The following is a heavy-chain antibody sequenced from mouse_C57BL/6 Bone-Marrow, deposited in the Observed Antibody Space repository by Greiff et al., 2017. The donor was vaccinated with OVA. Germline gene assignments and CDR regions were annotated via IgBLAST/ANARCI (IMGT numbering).Heavy chain of an antibody. Sequence: EVKLEESGPVLVKPGASVKMSCKASGYTFTDYYMNWVKQSHGKSLEWIGVINPYNGGTSYNQKFKGKATLTVDKSSSTAYMELNSLTSEDSAVYYCARSSITTVVDGFAYWGQGTLVTVSA. CDR2: INPYNGGT. D-gene: IGHD1-1*01. CDR3: ARSSITTVVDGFAY. J-gene: IGHJ3*01. CDR1: GYTFTDYY. V-gene: IGHV1-19*01.